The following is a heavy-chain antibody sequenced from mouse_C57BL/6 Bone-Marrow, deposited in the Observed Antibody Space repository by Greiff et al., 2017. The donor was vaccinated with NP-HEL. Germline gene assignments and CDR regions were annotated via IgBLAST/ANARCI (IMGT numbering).Heavy chain of an antibody. CDR2: INPSNGGT. D-gene: IGHD1-1*01. CDR1: GYTFTSYW. V-gene: IGHV1-53*01. CDR3: ARNGLYGSPFAY. Sequence: QVQLQQSGAELMKPGASVKLSCKATGYTFTSYWMHWVKQRPGQGLEWIGNINPSNGGTNYNEKFKSKATLTVDKSSSTAYMQLSSLTSEDSAVYYCARNGLYGSPFAYWGQGTLVTVSA. J-gene: IGHJ3*01.